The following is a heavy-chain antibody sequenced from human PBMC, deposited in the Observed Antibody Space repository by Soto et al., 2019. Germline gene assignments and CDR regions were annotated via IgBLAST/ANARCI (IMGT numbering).Heavy chain of an antibody. Sequence: GGSLRLSCAASGFTFSSYAMSWVRQAPGKGLEWVSAISGSGGSTYYADSVKGRFTISRDNSKNTLYLQMNSLRAEDTAVYYCAKDISSSGVRFDAFDIWGQGTMVTVSS. D-gene: IGHD1-20*01. CDR1: GFTFSSYA. CDR2: ISGSGGST. J-gene: IGHJ3*02. CDR3: AKDISSSGVRFDAFDI. V-gene: IGHV3-23*01.